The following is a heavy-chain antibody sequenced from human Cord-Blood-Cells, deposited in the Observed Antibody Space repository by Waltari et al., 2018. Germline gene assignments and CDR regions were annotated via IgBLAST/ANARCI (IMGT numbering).Heavy chain of an antibody. CDR3: ARSPIAAAGSFDY. Sequence: QLQLVQSGAEVKKPAPSVQVSCKASGGTFSSYAISCVRQAPGQGLEWMGGIIPIFGTANYAQKFQGRVTITADKSTSTAYMELSSLRSEDTAVYYCARSPIAAAGSFDYWGQGTLVTVSS. D-gene: IGHD6-13*01. J-gene: IGHJ4*02. CDR1: GGTFSSYA. V-gene: IGHV1-69*06. CDR2: IIPIFGTA.